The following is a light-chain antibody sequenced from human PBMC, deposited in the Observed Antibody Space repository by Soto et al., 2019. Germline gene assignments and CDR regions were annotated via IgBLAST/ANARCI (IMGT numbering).Light chain of an antibody. Sequence: EIVLTQSPGTLSLSPGGRATLSCRASQSVSSSYLAWYQQKPGQAPRLLIYGASSRATGISDRFSGSGSGTDFTLTISRLEPEDFAVYYCQQYGSSPLTFGGGTKVEIK. CDR1: QSVSSSY. V-gene: IGKV3-20*01. J-gene: IGKJ4*01. CDR3: QQYGSSPLT. CDR2: GAS.